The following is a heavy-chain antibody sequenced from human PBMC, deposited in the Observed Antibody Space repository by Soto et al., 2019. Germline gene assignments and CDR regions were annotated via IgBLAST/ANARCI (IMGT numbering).Heavy chain of an antibody. D-gene: IGHD6-13*01. CDR2: IIPILGIA. CDR3: ARNRDSSSWYVFDY. V-gene: IGHV1-69*02. J-gene: IGHJ4*02. CDR1: GGTFSSYS. Sequence: SVKVSCKASGGTFSSYSICWVRQAPGQGLEWMGRIIPILGIANYAQKFQGRVTITADKSTSTAYMELSSLRSEDTAVYYCARNRDSSSWYVFDYWGQGTLVTVSS.